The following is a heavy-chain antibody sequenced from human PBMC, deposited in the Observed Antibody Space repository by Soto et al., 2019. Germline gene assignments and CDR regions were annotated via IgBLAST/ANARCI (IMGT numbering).Heavy chain of an antibody. D-gene: IGHD3-3*01. Sequence: PSETLSLTCTVSGGSISSYYWSWIRQPPGKGLEWIGYIYYSGSTNYNPSLKSRVTISVDTSKNQFSLKLSSVTAADTAVYYCARDRGSGYITIFGVVICRPLLFDYWGQGTLVT. J-gene: IGHJ4*02. CDR1: GGSISSYY. V-gene: IGHV4-59*01. CDR2: IYYSGST. CDR3: ARDRGSGYITIFGVVICRPLLFDY.